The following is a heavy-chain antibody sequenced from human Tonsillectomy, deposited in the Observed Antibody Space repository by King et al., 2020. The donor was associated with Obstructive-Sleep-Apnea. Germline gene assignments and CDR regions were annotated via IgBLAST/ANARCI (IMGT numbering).Heavy chain of an antibody. Sequence: VQLAESGGGVVQPGRSLRLSCAASGFTFSSYGMHWVRQAPGKGLEWVAIIWYDGSNKYYADSVKGRFAISRDNSKNTLYLQMNSLRAEDTAVYYCARGTLGYCSSTSCLIDYWGQGTLVTVSS. J-gene: IGHJ4*02. CDR1: GFTFSSYG. CDR2: IWYDGSNK. CDR3: ARGTLGYCSSTSCLIDY. D-gene: IGHD2-2*01. V-gene: IGHV3-33*01.